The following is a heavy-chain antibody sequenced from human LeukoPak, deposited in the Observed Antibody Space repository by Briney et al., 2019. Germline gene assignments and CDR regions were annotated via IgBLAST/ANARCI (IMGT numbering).Heavy chain of an antibody. CDR3: ARASAADYFGY. CDR2: INHSGST. CDR1: GGSISSYY. D-gene: IGHD6-25*01. V-gene: IGHV4-34*01. J-gene: IGHJ4*02. Sequence: SETLSLTCTVSGGSISSYYWSWIRQPPGKGLEWIGEINHSGSTNYNPSLKSRVTISVDTSKNQFSLKLSSVTAADTAVYYCARASAADYFGYWGQGTLVTVSS.